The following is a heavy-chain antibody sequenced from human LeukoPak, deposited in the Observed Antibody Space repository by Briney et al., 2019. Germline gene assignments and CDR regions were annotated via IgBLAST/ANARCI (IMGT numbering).Heavy chain of an antibody. CDR2: ISSSGSTI. V-gene: IGHV3-48*03. CDR3: AKDSSDGHCGGDCYSGPFDY. J-gene: IGHJ4*02. D-gene: IGHD2-21*02. CDR1: GFTFSSYE. Sequence: GGSLRLSCAASGFTFSSYEMNWVRQAPGKGLEWVSYISSSGSTIYYADSVKGRFTISRDNSKNSLYLQMNSLRAEDTALYYCAKDSSDGHCGGDCYSGPFDYWGQGTLVTVSS.